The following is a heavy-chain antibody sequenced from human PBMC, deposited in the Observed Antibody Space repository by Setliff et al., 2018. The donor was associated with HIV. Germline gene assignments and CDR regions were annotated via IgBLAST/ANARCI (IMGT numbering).Heavy chain of an antibody. V-gene: IGHV1-8*01. J-gene: IGHJ6*03. D-gene: IGHD2-15*01. CDR3: ARTRSGGSSVYYYYYMDV. Sequence: VASVKVSCKASGYTSTSYDINWVRQATGQGLEWMGWMNPDSGNTGSAQNFQGRLTITWNTSISTAYMELGSLGFDDTAVYFCARTRSGGSSVYYYYYMDVWGQGTAVTVSS. CDR2: MNPDSGNT. CDR1: GYTSTSYD.